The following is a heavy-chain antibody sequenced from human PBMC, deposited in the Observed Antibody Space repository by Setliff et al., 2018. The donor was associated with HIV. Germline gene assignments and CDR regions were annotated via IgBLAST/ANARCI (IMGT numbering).Heavy chain of an antibody. J-gene: IGHJ6*02. CDR3: ARGREPYSSGVETYGMDV. Sequence: ASVKVSCKASGYTLTNYAMHWVRQAPGQRLEWMGCINAGNDNTNYAQHFQDRVTMTTDTSTGTAYMELRNLRSDDTAVHYCARGREPYSSGVETYGMDVWGQGTTVTVSS. V-gene: IGHV1-3*01. CDR2: INAGNDNT. CDR1: GYTLTNYA. D-gene: IGHD6-19*01.